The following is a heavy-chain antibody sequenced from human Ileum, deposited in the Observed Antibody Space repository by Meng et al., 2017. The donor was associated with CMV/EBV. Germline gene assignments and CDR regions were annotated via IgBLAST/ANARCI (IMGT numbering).Heavy chain of an antibody. Sequence: SVKVSCKASGGTFTNYAISWVRQAPGQGLEWMGGVIPILDISNYAQKFQGRVTITADKSASTAYMDLSSLRSEDTAVYYCARSEYTYGSSYFYDGMDVWGQGTTVTVYS. V-gene: IGHV1-69*10. CDR1: GGTFTNYA. J-gene: IGHJ6*02. D-gene: IGHD3-10*01. CDR3: ARSEYTYGSSYFYDGMDV. CDR2: VIPILDIS.